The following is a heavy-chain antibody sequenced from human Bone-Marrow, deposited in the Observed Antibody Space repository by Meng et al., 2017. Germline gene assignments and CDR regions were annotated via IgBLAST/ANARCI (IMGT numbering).Heavy chain of an antibody. CDR1: GFTFSSYG. CDR3: ARAPGSYAFDI. D-gene: IGHD6-25*01. CDR2: ISYDGSNK. Sequence: GESLKISCAASGFTFSSYGMHWVRQAPGKGLEWVAVISYDGSNKYYADSVKGRFTISRDNSKNTLYLQMNSLRAEDTAVYYCARAPGSYAFDIWGQGTMVTVSS. V-gene: IGHV3-30*19. J-gene: IGHJ3*02.